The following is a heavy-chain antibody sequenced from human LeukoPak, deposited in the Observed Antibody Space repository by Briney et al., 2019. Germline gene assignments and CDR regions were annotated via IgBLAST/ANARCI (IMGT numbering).Heavy chain of an antibody. CDR3: AKRHCGGDCYSDY. Sequence: GGSLRLSCAASGFTFSSYAMSWVRQAPGKGLEWVSAISGSGGSTYYADSVKGRFTISGDNSKNTLYLQMNSLRAEDTAVYYCAKRHCGGDCYSDYWGQGTLVTVSS. CDR2: ISGSGGST. J-gene: IGHJ4*02. CDR1: GFTFSSYA. V-gene: IGHV3-23*01. D-gene: IGHD2-21*02.